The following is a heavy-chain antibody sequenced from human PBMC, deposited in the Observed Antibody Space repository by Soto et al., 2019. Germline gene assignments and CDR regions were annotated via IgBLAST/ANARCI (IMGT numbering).Heavy chain of an antibody. CDR2: ANPSGGSA. D-gene: IGHD2-15*01. V-gene: IGHV1-46*01. Sequence: GASVKVSCQASGYSFTSPYIHWVRQAPGQGLEWMGMANPSGGSAHYAQKFRGRVTMTRDTSTSTVYMELSSLRSDDTAVYYCARDRVELATIVGSGFYYWGQGTLVTVSS. CDR1: GYSFTSPY. J-gene: IGHJ4*02. CDR3: ARDRVELATIVGSGFYY.